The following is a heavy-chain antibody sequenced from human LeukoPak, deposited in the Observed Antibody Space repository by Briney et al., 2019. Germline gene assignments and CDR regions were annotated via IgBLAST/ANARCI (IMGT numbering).Heavy chain of an antibody. CDR3: ARWSTKVFDY. J-gene: IGHJ4*02. CDR2: INFGRTT. Sequence: SQTLSPTCTLSGGSLSISSNYWGWIRQPPGKGREWSTSINFGRTTHSNPSPKRPGTVYAHTAQNTFSPKLRAVTPAPTDPYYIARWSTKVFDYWGQGTLVTVSS. V-gene: IGHV4-39*01. D-gene: IGHD4-17*01. CDR1: GGSLSISSNY.